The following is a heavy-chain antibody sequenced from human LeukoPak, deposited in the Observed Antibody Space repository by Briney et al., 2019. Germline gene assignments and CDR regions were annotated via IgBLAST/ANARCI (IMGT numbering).Heavy chain of an antibody. CDR1: GYTFTSYA. CDR3: ARDQGYSGYDFYFDY. Sequence: GASVKVSCKASGYTFTSYAMHWVRQAPGQRLEWMGWINAGNGNTKYSQKFQGRVTITRDTSASTACMELSSLRSEDTAVYYCARDQGYSGYDFYFDYWGQGTLVTVSS. D-gene: IGHD5-12*01. CDR2: INAGNGNT. J-gene: IGHJ4*02. V-gene: IGHV1-3*01.